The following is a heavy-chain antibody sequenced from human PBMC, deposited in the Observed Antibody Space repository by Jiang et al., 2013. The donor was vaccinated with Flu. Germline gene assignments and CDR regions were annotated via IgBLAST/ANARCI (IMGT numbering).Heavy chain of an antibody. CDR2: IDPSDSYT. V-gene: IGHV5-10-1*01. Sequence: LEWMGRIDPSDSYTNYSPSFQGHVTISADKSISTAYLQWSSLKASDTAMYYCARPYYYDSSGYYELDYWGQGTLVTVSS. J-gene: IGHJ4*02. CDR3: ARPYYYDSSGYYELDY. D-gene: IGHD3-22*01.